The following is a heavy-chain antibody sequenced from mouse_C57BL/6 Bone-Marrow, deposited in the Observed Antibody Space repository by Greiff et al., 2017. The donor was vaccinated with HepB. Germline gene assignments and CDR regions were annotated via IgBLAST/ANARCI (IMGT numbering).Heavy chain of an antibody. Sequence: EVKLVESGGGLVKPGGSLKLSCAASGFTFSSYAMSWVRQTPEKRLEWVATISDGGSYTYYPDNLKGRFTISRDNAKNNLYLQMSHLKSEDTAMYYCAIEEDSNYVHDYYDMDYWGQGTSVTVSS. V-gene: IGHV5-4*01. CDR2: ISDGGSYT. CDR1: GFTFSSYA. CDR3: AIEEDSNYVHDYYDMDY. D-gene: IGHD2-5*01. J-gene: IGHJ4*01.